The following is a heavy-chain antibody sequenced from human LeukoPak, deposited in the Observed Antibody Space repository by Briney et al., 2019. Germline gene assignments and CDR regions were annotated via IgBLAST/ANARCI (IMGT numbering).Heavy chain of an antibody. CDR3: ARALTVTTVWFDP. V-gene: IGHV4-34*01. CDR2: INHSGST. D-gene: IGHD4-17*01. Sequence: SETLSLTCAVYGGSFSGYYWSWIRQPPGKGLEWIGEINHSGSTNYNPSLKSRVTISVDTSKNQFSLKLSSVTAADTAVYYCARALTVTTVWFDPWGQGTLVTVSS. J-gene: IGHJ5*02. CDR1: GGSFSGYY.